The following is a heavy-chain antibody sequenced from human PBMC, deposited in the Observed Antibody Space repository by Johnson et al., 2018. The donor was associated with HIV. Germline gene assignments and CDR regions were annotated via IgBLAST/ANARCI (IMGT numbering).Heavy chain of an antibody. CDR2: ISPNGIST. CDR1: GITFSSYA. CDR3: ARDSGGNYGAFDI. J-gene: IGHJ3*02. Sequence: MQLVESGGGVVRPGGSLRLSCAASGITFSSYALHWVRQAPGKGLQYVSGISPNGISTYYANSVIGRFTISRDNAKNTVFLQMRRLRADDMAVYYCARDSGGNYGAFDIWGQGTMVTVSS. V-gene: IGHV3-64*01. D-gene: IGHD4-23*01.